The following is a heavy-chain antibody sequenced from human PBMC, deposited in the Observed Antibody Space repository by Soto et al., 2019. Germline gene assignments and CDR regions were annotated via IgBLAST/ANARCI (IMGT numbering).Heavy chain of an antibody. D-gene: IGHD3-9*01. CDR2: ISVDNGNT. CDR3: ARDARGTRGFDEMDI. Sequence: ASVKVSCKASGYTFTTYGISWVRQAPGQGLEWMGWISVDNGNTEYAQNFQGRVTMTRDTSFNLVYMEMSGLMSDDTAVYYCARDARGTRGFDEMDIWGQGTTVTVSS. CDR1: GYTFTTYG. J-gene: IGHJ6*02. V-gene: IGHV1-18*04.